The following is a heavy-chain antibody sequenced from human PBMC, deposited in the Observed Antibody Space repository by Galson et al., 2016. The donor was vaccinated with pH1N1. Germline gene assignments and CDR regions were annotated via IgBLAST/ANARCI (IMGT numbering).Heavy chain of an antibody. J-gene: IGHJ3*01. Sequence: LSCAASGFTFSNYEMNWVRQAPGKGLEWVSYISRGGSSIYYADSVKGRFTISRDNAKNSLYLQMSSLRVEDSAVYYCARDRGLANPDALDLWGQGTMVTVSS. CDR3: ARDRGLANPDALDL. CDR1: GFTFSNYE. CDR2: ISRGGSSI. D-gene: IGHD5-12*01. V-gene: IGHV3-48*03.